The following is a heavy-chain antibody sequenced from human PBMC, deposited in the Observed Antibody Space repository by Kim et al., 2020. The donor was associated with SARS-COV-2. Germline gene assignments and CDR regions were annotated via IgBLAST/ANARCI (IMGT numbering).Heavy chain of an antibody. Sequence: TTQAYSVKGRLTISRDNSKNTLYLQMNSLRAEDTAGYYCAKKGGFYYFDYWGQGTLVTVSS. J-gene: IGHJ4*02. D-gene: IGHD3-16*01. V-gene: IGHV3-NL1*01. CDR3: AKKGGFYYFDY. CDR2: T.